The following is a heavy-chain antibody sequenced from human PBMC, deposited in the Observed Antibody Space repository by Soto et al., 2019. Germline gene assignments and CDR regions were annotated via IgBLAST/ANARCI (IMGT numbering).Heavy chain of an antibody. CDR3: ASLYYYDRAQDALDI. CDR1: GYSFTSYW. Sequence: GESMKISCKGFGYSFTSYWVGWVRQLAGKGLEWMGIIYPGDSDTRYSPSFQGQVTISADKSISTAYLQWSSLKASDTAMYYCASLYYYDRAQDALDISGQRTTVTVS. J-gene: IGHJ3*02. D-gene: IGHD3-22*01. CDR2: IYPGDSDT. V-gene: IGHV5-51*01.